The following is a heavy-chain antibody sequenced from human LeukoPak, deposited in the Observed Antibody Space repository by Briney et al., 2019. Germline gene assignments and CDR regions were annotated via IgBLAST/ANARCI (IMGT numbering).Heavy chain of an antibody. D-gene: IGHD4-17*01. CDR3: TTDPDDYGDYEGYEFTGVFDY. CDR1: GFTFSSYG. J-gene: IGHJ4*02. V-gene: IGHV3-33*01. Sequence: GGSLRLSCAASGFTFSSYGMHWVRQAPGEGLEWVAVIWYDGSNKYYADSVKGRFTISRDNSKNTLYLQMNSLRAEDTAVYYCTTDPDDYGDYEGYEFTGVFDYWGQGTLVTVSS. CDR2: IWYDGSNK.